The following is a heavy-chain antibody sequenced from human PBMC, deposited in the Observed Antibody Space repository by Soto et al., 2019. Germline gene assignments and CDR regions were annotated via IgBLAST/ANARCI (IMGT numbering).Heavy chain of an antibody. J-gene: IGHJ4*02. CDR3: APVLSGSSLFDY. CDR2: ISYSGST. CDR1: GGSIISNY. D-gene: IGHD1-26*01. Sequence: SETLSLTCTVSGGSIISNYWSWIRQPPGKGLGWVGYISYSGSTNYNPSLKSLVTISVDTSKNQFSPKLFSVTAADTAVYYCAPVLSGSSLFDYWGQGTLVTVSS. V-gene: IGHV4-59*01.